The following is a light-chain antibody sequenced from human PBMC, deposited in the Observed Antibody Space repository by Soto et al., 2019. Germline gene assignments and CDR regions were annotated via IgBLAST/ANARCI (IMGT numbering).Light chain of an antibody. J-gene: IGKJ1*01. CDR2: WAS. CDR1: QSLVYSSNNKDY. Sequence: DIVITQSPDSLAVSLGERATINCKSSQSLVYSSNNKDYLAWYQQKQGQPPRLLIYWASTRESGVPDRFRGGESGTDVNLTFSSLQAGDVAVYYCQQYCSTPWTFGKGTNVEIK. V-gene: IGKV4-1*01. CDR3: QQYCSTPWT.